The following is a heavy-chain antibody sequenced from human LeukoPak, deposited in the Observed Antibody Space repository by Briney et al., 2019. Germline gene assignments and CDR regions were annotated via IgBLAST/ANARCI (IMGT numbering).Heavy chain of an antibody. Sequence: PGGSLRLSCAASGFTFSSYAMSWVRQAPGKGLEWVSAFSGSGNSTYYADSVKGRFTISRDNSKNTLYLQVNSLKTEDTAVYYCTTELYYDSSGYYTKQTYDYWGQGTLVTVSS. V-gene: IGHV3-23*01. J-gene: IGHJ4*02. CDR1: GFTFSSYA. D-gene: IGHD3-22*01. CDR3: TTELYYDSSGYYTKQTYDY. CDR2: FSGSGNST.